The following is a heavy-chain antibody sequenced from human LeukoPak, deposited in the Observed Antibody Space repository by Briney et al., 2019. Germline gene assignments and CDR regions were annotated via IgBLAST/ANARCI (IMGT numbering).Heavy chain of an antibody. J-gene: IGHJ2*01. CDR1: GFTFNNYD. D-gene: IGHD6-19*01. CDR3: VKEALTVAGNWHFDL. Sequence: GGSLRLSCAASGFTFNNYDMHWVRHVIGIGLEWVSAVDSASAPYYAGSVKGRFTISRENAKKSLYLQMDSLGAGDTAVYYCVKEALTVAGNWHFDLWGRGTLVPVSS. CDR2: VDSASAP. V-gene: IGHV3-13*05.